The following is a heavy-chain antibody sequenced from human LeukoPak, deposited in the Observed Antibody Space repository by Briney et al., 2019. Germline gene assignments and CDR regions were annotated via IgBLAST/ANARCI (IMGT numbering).Heavy chain of an antibody. J-gene: IGHJ4*02. Sequence: ASVKVSCKASGYSLTTLGLTWVRQAPGQGLEWMGWINTYNGNPNYAQKLQGRVTMTTDTSTSTAYMELRSLRSDDTAVYCCARDSIQGYFEYWGQGALVTVSS. CDR2: INTYNGNP. CDR3: ARDSIQGYFEY. V-gene: IGHV1-18*01. CDR1: GYSLTTLG. D-gene: IGHD5-18*01.